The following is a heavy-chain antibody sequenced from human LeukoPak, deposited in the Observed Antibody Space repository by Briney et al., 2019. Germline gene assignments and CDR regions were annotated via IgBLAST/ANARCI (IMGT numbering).Heavy chain of an antibody. V-gene: IGHV4-34*01. CDR1: GGSFSGYY. J-gene: IGHJ4*02. CDR2: INHSGST. Sequence: KPSETLSLTCAVYGGSFSGYYWSWIRQPPGKGLEWIGEINHSGSTNYNPSLKSRVTISVDTSKNQFSLKLSSVTAADTAVYYCARQVAGWAFDYWGQGTLVTVSS. CDR3: ARQVAGWAFDY. D-gene: IGHD6-19*01.